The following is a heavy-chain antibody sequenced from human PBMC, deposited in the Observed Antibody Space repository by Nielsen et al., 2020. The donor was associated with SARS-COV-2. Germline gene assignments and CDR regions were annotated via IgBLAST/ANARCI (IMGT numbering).Heavy chain of an antibody. V-gene: IGHV3-23*01. CDR1: GFTFSSYS. J-gene: IGHJ6*02. CDR3: AKDKGYYYGMDV. Sequence: GESLKISCAASGFTFSSYSMSWVRQAPGKGLEWVSAISGSGGSTYYADSVKGRFTISRDNSKNTLYLQMNSLRAEDTAVYYCAKDKGYYYGMDVWGQGTMVTVSS. CDR2: ISGSGGST.